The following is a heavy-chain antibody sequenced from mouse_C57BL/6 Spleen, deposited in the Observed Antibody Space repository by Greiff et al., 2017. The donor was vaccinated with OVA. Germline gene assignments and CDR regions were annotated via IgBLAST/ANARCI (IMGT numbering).Heavy chain of an antibody. CDR2: ISDGGSYT. Sequence: EVQVVESGGGLVKPGGSLKLSCAASGFTFSSYAMSWVRQTPEKRLEWVATISDGGSYTYYPDNVKGRFTISRDNAKNNLYLQMSHLKSEDTAMYYCARGELVYYDYDGYAMDYWGQGTSVTVSS. J-gene: IGHJ4*01. D-gene: IGHD2-4*01. CDR1: GFTFSSYA. V-gene: IGHV5-4*01. CDR3: ARGELVYYDYDGYAMDY.